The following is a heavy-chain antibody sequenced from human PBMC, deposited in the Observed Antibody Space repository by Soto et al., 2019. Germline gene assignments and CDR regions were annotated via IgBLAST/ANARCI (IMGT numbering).Heavy chain of an antibody. CDR3: DRQEGPTVLFYYGMDL. J-gene: IGHJ6*02. CDR2: IYPGDSET. Sequence: GESLKISCKGSGYNFTNYWIGWVRQMPGKGLEWMGIIYPGDSETKYSPSFQGQVTISADKSISAAYLQWRSLKASDTAMYYCDRQEGPTVLFYYGMDLWGQGTTVTVSS. V-gene: IGHV5-51*01. CDR1: GYNFTNYW. D-gene: IGHD2-15*01.